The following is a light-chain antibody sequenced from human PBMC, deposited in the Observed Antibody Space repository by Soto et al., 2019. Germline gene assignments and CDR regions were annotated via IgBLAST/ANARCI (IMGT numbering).Light chain of an antibody. CDR3: QQYFEWPPMT. J-gene: IGKJ1*01. CDR2: GAS. V-gene: IGKV3-20*01. CDR1: QTVRNNY. Sequence: EFVLTQSPGTLSLSPGERATLSCRASQTVRNNYLAWYQQKPGQAPRLLISGASTRAAGISDRFRGSGSGTEFTLTISSLRSEDSAIYYCQQYFEWPPMTFGQGTKVEI.